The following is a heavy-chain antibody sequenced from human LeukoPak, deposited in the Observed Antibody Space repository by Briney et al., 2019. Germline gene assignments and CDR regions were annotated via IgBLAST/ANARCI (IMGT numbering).Heavy chain of an antibody. CDR3: ARHDCTTTSCLCFYGMDV. Sequence: SDTLSLTCTVSGGSISSSSHHWGCIRQPPGKEPQRIRSLYYSGSTYYNPSLKSRVTISVDTSKNQFSLKLSSVTATDTAVYYCARHDCTTTSCLCFYGMDVWGQGTTVTVSS. CDR2: LYYSGST. CDR1: GGSISSSSHH. J-gene: IGHJ6*02. V-gene: IGHV4-39*01. D-gene: IGHD2-2*01.